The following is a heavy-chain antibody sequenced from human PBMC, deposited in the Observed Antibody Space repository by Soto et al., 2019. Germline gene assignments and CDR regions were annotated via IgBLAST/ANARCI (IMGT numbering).Heavy chain of an antibody. J-gene: IGHJ3*02. CDR1: GGSISSGGYY. CDR2: IYYSGST. V-gene: IGHV4-31*03. D-gene: IGHD1-26*01. CDR3: ASQVGATGGGDAFDI. Sequence: SETLSLTCTVSGGSISSGGYYWSWIRQHPGKGLEWIGYIYYSGSTYFNPSLKSRVTISVDTSKNQFSLKLSSVTAADTAVYYCASQVGATGGGDAFDIWGQGTMVTVSS.